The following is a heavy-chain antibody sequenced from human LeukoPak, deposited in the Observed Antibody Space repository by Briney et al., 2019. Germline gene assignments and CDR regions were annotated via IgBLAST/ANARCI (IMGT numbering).Heavy chain of an antibody. D-gene: IGHD3-22*01. Sequence: ASVKVSCKASGGTFSSYAISWVRQAPGQGLEWMGRIIPILGIANYAQKFQGRVTITADKSTSTAYMELSGLRSEDTAVYYCARLTHDYYDSSGYSMGHDYWGQGTLVTVPS. J-gene: IGHJ4*02. V-gene: IGHV1-69*04. CDR2: IIPILGIA. CDR1: GGTFSSYA. CDR3: ARLTHDYYDSSGYSMGHDY.